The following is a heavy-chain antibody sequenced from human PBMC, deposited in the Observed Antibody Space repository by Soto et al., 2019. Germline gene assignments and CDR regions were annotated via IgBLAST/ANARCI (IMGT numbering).Heavy chain of an antibody. CDR2: IIPIFGTA. CDR1: GGTFSSYA. V-gene: IGHV1-69*12. CDR3: ARGETTVTDASEPFDY. D-gene: IGHD4-17*01. Sequence: QVQLVQSGAEVKKPGSSVKVSCKASGGTFSSYAISWVRQAPGQGLEWMGGIIPIFGTANYAQKFQGRVTITADESTRTAYMERSSLRSEDTAVYYCARGETTVTDASEPFDYWGQGTLVTVSS. J-gene: IGHJ4*02.